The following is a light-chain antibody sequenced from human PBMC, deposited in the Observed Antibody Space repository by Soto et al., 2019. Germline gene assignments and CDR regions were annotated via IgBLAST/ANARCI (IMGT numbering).Light chain of an antibody. CDR1: NSDVGDYNY. CDR2: EVT. CDR3: SSYTASNILEV. V-gene: IGLV2-14*01. Sequence: QSALTQPASVSGSPGQSITISCTGTNSDVGDYNYVSWYQQHPGKAPKLIIYEVTHRPSGVSNRFSGSKSGNTASLTISGLQAEDEADYYCSSYTASNILEVFGTGTKLTV. J-gene: IGLJ1*01.